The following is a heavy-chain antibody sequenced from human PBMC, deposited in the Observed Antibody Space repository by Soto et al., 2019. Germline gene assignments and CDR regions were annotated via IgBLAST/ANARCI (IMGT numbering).Heavy chain of an antibody. CDR1: GGSISSGENF. V-gene: IGHV4-30-4*01. J-gene: IGHJ4*02. D-gene: IGHD1-26*01. CDR2: IHHSGST. CDR3: ARDTGTYPYCFDY. Sequence: QVQLQESGPGLVKPSQTLSLTCTVSGGSISSGENFWNWIRQSPGKGLEWIGYIHHSGSTYYNPSLKSRLTISVDTSKNQISLMLNAVTAADTAVYYCARDTGTYPYCFDYWGQGTLVTVSS.